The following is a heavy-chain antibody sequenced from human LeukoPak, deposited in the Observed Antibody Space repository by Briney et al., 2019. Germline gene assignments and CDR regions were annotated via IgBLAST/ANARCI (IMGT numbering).Heavy chain of an antibody. CDR1: GGSISSGRYY. Sequence: SQTLSLTCTVSGGSISSGRYYWSWMRQPAGKGLEWIVRIYTSGSTNYNPSLKSRVTISVDTSKNQFSLKLSSVAAADTAVYYCARDRGYDFWSGLFDYWGQGTLVTVSS. D-gene: IGHD3-3*01. CDR3: ARDRGYDFWSGLFDY. CDR2: IYTSGST. J-gene: IGHJ4*02. V-gene: IGHV4-61*02.